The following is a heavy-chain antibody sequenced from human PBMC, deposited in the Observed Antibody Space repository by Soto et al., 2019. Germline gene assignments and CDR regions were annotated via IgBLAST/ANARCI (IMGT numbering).Heavy chain of an antibody. CDR1: GGTFSSYA. CDR3: ARGDRRWGYFQH. CDR2: IIPIFGTA. D-gene: IGHD1-26*01. J-gene: IGHJ1*01. V-gene: IGHV1-69*12. Sequence: QVQLVQSGAEVKKPGSSVKVSCKASGGTFSSYAISWVRQAPGQGLEWMGGIIPIFGTANYAQKLQGRVTITADESTSTTYMELSSLRSEDTAVYSRARGDRRWGYFQHWGQGTLVTVSS.